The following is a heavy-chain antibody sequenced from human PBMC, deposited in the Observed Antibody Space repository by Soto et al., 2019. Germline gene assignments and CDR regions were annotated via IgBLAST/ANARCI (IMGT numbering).Heavy chain of an antibody. CDR2: MYNTGST. V-gene: IGHV4-59*01. D-gene: IGHD2-21*02. Sequence: SETLSLTCTVSGGSTSRYYWSWIRQPPGKGLEWIGYMYNTGSTVYNPPFKSRVTISVDTSKNQFSLKLNSVTAADTAVYYCARDLWGYCGTDCYPLDVWGQGTTVT. CDR1: GGSTSRYY. J-gene: IGHJ6*02. CDR3: ARDLWGYCGTDCYPLDV.